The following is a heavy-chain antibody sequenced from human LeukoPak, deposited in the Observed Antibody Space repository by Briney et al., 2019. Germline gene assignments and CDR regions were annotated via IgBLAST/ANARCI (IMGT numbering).Heavy chain of an antibody. V-gene: IGHV3-11*01. J-gene: IGHJ4*02. CDR2: ISSSGSTI. D-gene: IGHD3-22*01. CDR1: GFTFSDYY. Sequence: RGSLRLSCAASGFTFSDYYMSWIRQAPGKGLEWVSYISSSGSTIYYADSVKGRFTISRDNAKNSLYLQMNSLRAEDTAVYYCARDDSSGYYGIDYWGQGTLVTVSS. CDR3: ARDDSSGYYGIDY.